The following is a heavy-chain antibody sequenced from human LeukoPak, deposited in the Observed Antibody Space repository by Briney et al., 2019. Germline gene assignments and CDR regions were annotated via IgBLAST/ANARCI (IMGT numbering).Heavy chain of an antibody. Sequence: GGSLRLSCAASGFTFSGSAMHWVRQASGKGLEGVGRIRSKANSYATAYAASVKGRFTISRDNAKNSLYLQMNSLRAEDTAVYYCAREKSYSSSWYVSGYYFDYWGQGTLVTVSS. CDR2: IRSKANSYAT. J-gene: IGHJ4*02. V-gene: IGHV3-73*01. D-gene: IGHD6-13*01. CDR3: AREKSYSSSWYVSGYYFDY. CDR1: GFTFSGSA.